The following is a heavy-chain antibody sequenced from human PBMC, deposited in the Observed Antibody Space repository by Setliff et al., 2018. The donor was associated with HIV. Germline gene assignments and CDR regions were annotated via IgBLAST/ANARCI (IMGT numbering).Heavy chain of an antibody. Sequence: ASVKVSCKASGYTFTTYSLHWVRQAPGQSLEWMGWINVGNGDTKYSQELQGRITITRDTSANTAYMELSSLRSDDTAIYFCARGALLAVFDFDHWGHGTRVTVSS. V-gene: IGHV1-3*01. J-gene: IGHJ4*01. CDR1: GYTFTTYS. D-gene: IGHD3-10*01. CDR3: ARGALLAVFDFDH. CDR2: INVGNGDT.